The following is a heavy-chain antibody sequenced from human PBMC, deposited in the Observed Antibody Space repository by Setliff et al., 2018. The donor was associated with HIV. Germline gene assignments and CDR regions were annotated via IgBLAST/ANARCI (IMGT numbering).Heavy chain of an antibody. V-gene: IGHV3-73*01. CDR1: GFGFSDSA. J-gene: IGHJ3*02. D-gene: IGHD3-10*01. Sequence: GGSLRLSCAASGFGFSDSAIHWVRQASGKGLEWVGRIRSKAVSDETSYTASVKGRFTISRDDSKNTAYLQMNSLKSEDTAVYYCARVPPQVPGVAFDIWGQGTMVTVSS. CDR2: IRSKAVSDET. CDR3: ARVPPQVPGVAFDI.